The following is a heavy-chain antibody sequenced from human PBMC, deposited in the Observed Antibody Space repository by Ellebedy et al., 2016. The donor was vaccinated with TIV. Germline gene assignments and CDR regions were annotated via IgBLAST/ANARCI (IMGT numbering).Heavy chain of an antibody. CDR2: IRYDGSDK. V-gene: IGHV3-30*02. J-gene: IGHJ5*02. CDR3: AKVLFAFGEFESPFDP. D-gene: IGHD3-10*01. Sequence: GESLKISCAASGFTFHSYGMHWVRQAPGKGLEWVTFIRYDGSDKYYADSVKGRFTVSRDNSKNTLTLQMNSRRLEDTAVYYCAKVLFAFGEFESPFDPWGQGTLVIVSS. CDR1: GFTFHSYG.